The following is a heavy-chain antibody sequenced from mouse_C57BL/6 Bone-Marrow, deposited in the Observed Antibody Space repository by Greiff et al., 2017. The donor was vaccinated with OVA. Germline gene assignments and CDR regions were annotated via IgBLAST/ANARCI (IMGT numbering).Heavy chain of an antibody. V-gene: IGHV2-2*01. D-gene: IGHD2-3*01. CDR1: GFSFTSYG. CDR3: DREDGGYPSVAY. J-gene: IGHJ3*01. Sequence: QVQLQQSGPGLVQPSQCLSITCTVSGFSFTSYGVHWVRQSPGKGLEWIGVIYRGGSTGYNSAFISRQSISKDTSKSQVCFKMNSLQADDAAIDDWDREDGGYPSVAYWGQGTLVTVSA. CDR2: IYRGGST.